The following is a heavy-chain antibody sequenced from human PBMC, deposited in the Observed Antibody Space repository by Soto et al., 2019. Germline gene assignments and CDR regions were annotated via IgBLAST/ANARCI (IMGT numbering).Heavy chain of an antibody. CDR1: GGSISGFC. Sequence: ETLCLTCTVAGGSISGFCWRWIRQPPGKGLEWIGYIYYSGSTNYNPSLKSRVTISVDTSKNQFSLKLSSVTAADTAVYYCASQYRGHYGSGSYYEKGFDYWGQGTLVTVSS. D-gene: IGHD3-10*01. CDR2: IYYSGST. J-gene: IGHJ4*02. V-gene: IGHV4-59*08. CDR3: ASQYRGHYGSGSYYEKGFDY.